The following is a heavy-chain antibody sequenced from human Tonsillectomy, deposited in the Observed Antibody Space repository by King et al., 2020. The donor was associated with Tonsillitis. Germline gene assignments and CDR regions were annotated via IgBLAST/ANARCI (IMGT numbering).Heavy chain of an antibody. D-gene: IGHD2-15*01. CDR2: VYYSGPT. CDR3: ARDNGGIPNHYYFYYMDV. J-gene: IGHJ6*03. V-gene: IGHV4-59*01. CDR1: VGSTSSYY. Sequence: VQLQESGPGLVKPSETLSLTCSVSVGSTSSYYWSWIRQPPGKGLEWIGYVYYSGPTNSNPSLKSRVTMSIETSKNQISLKLRSVTAADTAVYYCARDNGGIPNHYYFYYMDVWGKGTTVTVSS.